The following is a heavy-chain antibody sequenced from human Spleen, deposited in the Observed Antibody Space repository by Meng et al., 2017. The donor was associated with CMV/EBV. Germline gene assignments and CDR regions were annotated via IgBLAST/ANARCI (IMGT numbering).Heavy chain of an antibody. Sequence: ASVKVSCKVSGYTFSAYYMPWVRQAPGQGLEWVGWINPKSGDTKFAQRFQGRVTMTRDTSISTAYMELSRLRSDDTAVYYCARNPPSTGDFDYWGQGTVVTVSS. V-gene: IGHV1-2*02. CDR3: ARNPPSTGDFDY. CDR2: INPKSGDT. J-gene: IGHJ4*02. D-gene: IGHD3-10*01. CDR1: GYTFSAYY.